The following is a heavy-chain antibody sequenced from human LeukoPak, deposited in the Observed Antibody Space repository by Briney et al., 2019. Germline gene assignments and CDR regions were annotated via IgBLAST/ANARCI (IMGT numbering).Heavy chain of an antibody. D-gene: IGHD3-10*01. CDR3: ARWGSGKSFDY. V-gene: IGHV3-48*03. CDR1: GFTFSSYE. Sequence: GGSLRLSCAASGFTFSSYEMNWVRQAPGKGLEWVSYISSSGSTIYYADSVKGRFTISRDNSKNTLYLQMNSLSVEDTAVYYCARWGSGKSFDYWGQGTLVTVSS. J-gene: IGHJ4*02. CDR2: ISSSGSTI.